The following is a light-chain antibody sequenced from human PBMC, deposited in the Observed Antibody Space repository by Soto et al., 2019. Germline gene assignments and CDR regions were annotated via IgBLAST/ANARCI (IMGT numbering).Light chain of an antibody. CDR3: GTWDSSLSAGV. V-gene: IGLV2-11*01. CDR1: SSDVGAYNY. CDR2: DVS. Sequence: QSALTQPRSVSGSPGQSVTISCTGTSSDVGAYNYVSWYQQHPGKGPKLMIYDVSKWASGIPDRFSGSKSGTSATLGITGLQTGDEADYYCGTWDSSLSAGVFGGGTKLTVL. J-gene: IGLJ2*01.